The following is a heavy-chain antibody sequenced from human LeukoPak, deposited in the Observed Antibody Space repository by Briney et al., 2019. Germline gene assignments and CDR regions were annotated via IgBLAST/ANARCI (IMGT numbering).Heavy chain of an antibody. CDR3: AKEHCSSTSCFFGY. CDR2: ISWNSGSI. Sequence: AGGSLRLSCAASGFTFGDYAMHWVRQAPGKGLEWVSGISWNSGSIGYADSVKGRFTISRDNAKNSLYLQMNSLRAEDTALYYCAKEHCSSTSCFFGYWGQGTLVTVSS. J-gene: IGHJ4*02. D-gene: IGHD2-2*01. CDR1: GFTFGDYA. V-gene: IGHV3-9*01.